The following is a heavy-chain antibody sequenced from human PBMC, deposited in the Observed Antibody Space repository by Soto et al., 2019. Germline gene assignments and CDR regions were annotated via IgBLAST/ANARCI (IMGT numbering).Heavy chain of an antibody. CDR1: GFSLSTSGVG. CDR3: AHQYCSGGSCYPGVPYYFDY. V-gene: IGHV2-5*01. CDR2: IYWNDDK. J-gene: IGHJ4*02. D-gene: IGHD2-15*01. Sequence: QITLKESGPTLVKPTRTLTLTCTFSGFSLSTSGVGVGWIRQPPGKALEWLALIYWNDDKRYRPSLKSRLTITKDTSNNQVVLTMTNMDPVDTATYYCAHQYCSGGSCYPGVPYYFDYWGQGTLVTVSS.